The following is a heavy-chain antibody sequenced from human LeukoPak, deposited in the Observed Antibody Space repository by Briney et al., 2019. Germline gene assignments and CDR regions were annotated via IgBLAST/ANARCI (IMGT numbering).Heavy chain of an antibody. J-gene: IGHJ6*02. CDR3: ARGSGLDV. D-gene: IGHD3-10*01. CDR1: GFTFSSYW. CDR2: INHNGNVN. V-gene: IGHV3-7*03. Sequence: GGSLRLSCAASGFTFSSYWMNWARQAPGKGLEWVASINHNGNVNYYVDSVRGRFTISRDNAKNSLYLQMSNLRAEDTAVYFCARGSGLDVWGQGATVTVSS.